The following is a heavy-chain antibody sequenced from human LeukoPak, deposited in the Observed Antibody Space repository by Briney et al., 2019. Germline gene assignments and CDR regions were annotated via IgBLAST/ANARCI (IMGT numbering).Heavy chain of an antibody. V-gene: IGHV4-34*01. J-gene: IGHJ4*02. CDR2: ITHSGNT. Sequence: PSETLSLTCAVYGGSVSGFYWSWIRQPPGKGLEWIGEITHSGNTNYNPSLKSRVTISADTSNNQFSLKLSSVTAADTAVYYCATEDGNLGYWGQGTLVTVSS. CDR3: ATEDGNLGY. CDR1: GGSVSGFY. D-gene: IGHD1-1*01.